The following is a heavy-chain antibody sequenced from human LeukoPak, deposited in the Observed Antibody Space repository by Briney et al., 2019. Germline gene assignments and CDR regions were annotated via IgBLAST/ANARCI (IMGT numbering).Heavy chain of an antibody. D-gene: IGHD3-10*01. Sequence: SETLSLTCAVYGGSFSGYYWSWIRQPPGKGLEWIGEINHSGSTNYNPSLKSRVTISVDTSKNQFSLKLSSVTAADTAVYYCARVYGSGSYYNVRWFDLWGQGTLVTVSS. CDR1: GGSFSGYY. V-gene: IGHV4-34*01. CDR3: ARVYGSGSYYNVRWFDL. J-gene: IGHJ5*02. CDR2: INHSGST.